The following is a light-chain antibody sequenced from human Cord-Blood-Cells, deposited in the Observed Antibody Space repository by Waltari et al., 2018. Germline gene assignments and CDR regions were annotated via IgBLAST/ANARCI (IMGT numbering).Light chain of an antibody. CDR3: CSYAGSYTYV. J-gene: IGLJ1*01. CDR2: DVS. Sequence: QSALTQPRSVSGSPGQSVTISCTGTSSDVGGYHHVSWYQQHPGKAPKLMIYDVSKRPSGFPDLFSGSKSGNTAFLTISGLQAEDEADYDCCSYAGSYTYVFGTGTKVTVL. CDR1: SSDVGGYHH. V-gene: IGLV2-11*01.